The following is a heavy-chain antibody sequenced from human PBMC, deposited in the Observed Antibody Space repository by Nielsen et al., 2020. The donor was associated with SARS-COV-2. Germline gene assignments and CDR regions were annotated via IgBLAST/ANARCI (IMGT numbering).Heavy chain of an antibody. Sequence: GGSLRLSCAASGFTFSSYAMHWVRQAPGKGLEWVAVILYDGSNKYYADSVKGRFTISRDNSKNTLYLQMNSLRAEDTAVYYCARDSTTFTYGDYFDYWGQGTLVTVSS. CDR2: ILYDGSNK. D-gene: IGHD2/OR15-2a*01. CDR3: ARDSTTFTYGDYFDY. J-gene: IGHJ4*02. V-gene: IGHV3-30-3*01. CDR1: GFTFSSYA.